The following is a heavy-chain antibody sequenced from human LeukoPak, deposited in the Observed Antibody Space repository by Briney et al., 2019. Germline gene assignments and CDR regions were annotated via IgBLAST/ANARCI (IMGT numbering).Heavy chain of an antibody. CDR3: AGGSGSSHWLVDY. J-gene: IGHJ4*02. D-gene: IGHD6-13*01. CDR1: GFTFRTYS. Sequence: GGSLRLSCAASGFTFRTYSMNWVRQAPGKGLEWVSYISSSSISVDYADSVKGRFTISRDNAKNSQYLQMNSLRAEDTAIYYCAGGSGSSHWLVDYWGQGTLVTVSS. CDR2: ISSSSISV. V-gene: IGHV3-48*01.